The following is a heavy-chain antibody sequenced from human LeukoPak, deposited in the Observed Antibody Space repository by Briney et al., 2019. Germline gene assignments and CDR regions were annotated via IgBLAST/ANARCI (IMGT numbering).Heavy chain of an antibody. Sequence: GGSLRLSCAASGFSFSSYAMSWVCQAPGEGLEWVSAISGSGGSTYYADSVKGRFTISRDNSKNTLSLQMNSLRAEDTAVYYCAKADFGSRYSRLRSPFDYWGQGTLVTVSS. D-gene: IGHD6-13*01. CDR1: GFSFSSYA. CDR3: AKADFGSRYSRLRSPFDY. V-gene: IGHV3-23*01. CDR2: ISGSGGST. J-gene: IGHJ4*02.